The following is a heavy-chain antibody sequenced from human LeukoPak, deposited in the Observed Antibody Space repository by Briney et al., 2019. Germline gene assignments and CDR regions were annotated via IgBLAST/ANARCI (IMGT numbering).Heavy chain of an antibody. CDR3: ARGTRGPDY. V-gene: IGHV3-11*06. J-gene: IGHJ4*02. CDR1: GFTSSDYY. CDR2: ISTSSSYT. D-gene: IGHD2-15*01. Sequence: GGSLRLSCAASGFTSSDYYMSWIRQAPGKGLQWVSFISTSSSYTTYADSVKGRFTISRDDAKNSLYLQMNSLRVEDTAVYYCARGTRGPDYWGQGTLVTVSS.